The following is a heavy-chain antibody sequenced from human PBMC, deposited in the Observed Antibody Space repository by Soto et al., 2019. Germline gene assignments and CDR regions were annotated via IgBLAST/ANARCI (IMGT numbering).Heavy chain of an antibody. CDR2: ITGSDGRT. V-gene: IGHV3-23*01. J-gene: IGHJ4*02. D-gene: IGHD5-12*01. Sequence: EVQLLESGGGLVQPGGSLRLSFAASGFTFATYTMSWVRQTPGKGLEWVSAITGSDGRTYYADSVKGWFTISSDNSKNTLYLQTNSLGTEDTTVYYGAKISAATIRVGFDYWGEGTLVTVSS. CDR3: AKISAATIRVGFDY. CDR1: GFTFATYT.